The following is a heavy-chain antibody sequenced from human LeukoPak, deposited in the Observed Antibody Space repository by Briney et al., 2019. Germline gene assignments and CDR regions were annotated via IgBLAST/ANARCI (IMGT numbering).Heavy chain of an antibody. V-gene: IGHV4-34*01. D-gene: IGHD5-18*01. CDR3: AGGPGIQLWSYYFDY. CDR2: INHSGST. CDR1: GGSFSGYY. J-gene: IGHJ4*02. Sequence: SETLSLTCAVYGGSFSGYYGSWIRQPPGKGLEWIGEINHSGSTNYNPSLKSRVTISVDTSKNQCSLKLSSVTAADTAVYYCAGGPGIQLWSYYFDYWGQGTLVTVSS.